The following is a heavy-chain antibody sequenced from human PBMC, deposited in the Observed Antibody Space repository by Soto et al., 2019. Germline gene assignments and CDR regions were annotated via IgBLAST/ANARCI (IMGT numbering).Heavy chain of an antibody. CDR2: IIPIFGTA. CDR3: ARWDTAMVTYYYYGRDV. J-gene: IGHJ6*02. CDR1: GGTFSSYA. D-gene: IGHD5-18*01. Sequence: QVQLVQSGAEVKKPGSSVKVSCKASGGTFSSYAISWVRQAPGQGLEWMGGIIPIFGTADYAQKFQGRGTITADEATSTAYMELSSLRSEDTAVYYCARWDTAMVTYYYYGRDVWGQGTTVTVSS. V-gene: IGHV1-69*01.